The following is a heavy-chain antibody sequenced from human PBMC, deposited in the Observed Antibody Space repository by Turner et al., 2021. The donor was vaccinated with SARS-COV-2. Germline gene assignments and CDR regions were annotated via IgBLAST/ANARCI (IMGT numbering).Heavy chain of an antibody. D-gene: IGHD3-10*01. J-gene: IGHJ4*02. CDR2: IGTAGDT. Sequence: VQLVESGGGVVQHGRSLRLSCAASGFTFSFYDMHGVRQATGKGLEWVSAIGTAGDTYYPGSVKGLFTISRENAKNSLYLQTNSLRAGDTAVYYCAREAGITMVRGVIIKPRIFDYWGQGTLVTVSS. CDR3: AREAGITMVRGVIIKPRIFDY. V-gene: IGHV3-13*01. CDR1: GFTFSFYD.